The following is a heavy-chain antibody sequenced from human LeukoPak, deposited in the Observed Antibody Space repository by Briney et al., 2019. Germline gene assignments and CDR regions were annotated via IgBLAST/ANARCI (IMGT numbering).Heavy chain of an antibody. D-gene: IGHD3-10*01. CDR2: TFYRSKWYY. Sequence: PSQTLSLTCAISGDSVSSNDAAWNWIRQSPSRGLEWLGRTFYRSKWYYDSAVSVKSRITINPDTSKNQFSLQLNSVTPEDTAVYYCAGENTLVRGTRNPFDYWGRGTLVTVSS. V-gene: IGHV6-1*01. CDR1: GDSVSSNDAA. J-gene: IGHJ4*02. CDR3: AGENTLVRGTRNPFDY.